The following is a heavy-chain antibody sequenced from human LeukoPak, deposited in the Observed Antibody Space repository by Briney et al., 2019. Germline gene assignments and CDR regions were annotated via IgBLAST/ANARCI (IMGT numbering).Heavy chain of an antibody. CDR2: INPSGGST. CDR1: GYTFTSYY. J-gene: IGHJ6*03. CDR3: ARVAAEVVGLPGVIGFGWLRRDYYYMDV. Sequence: ASVKVSCKTSGYTFTSYYVHWVRQAPGEGLEWTGIINPSGGSTIYAQTFQGRVTMTRDMSTSTVYMELSSLRSEDTAVYHCARVAAEVVGLPGVIGFGWLRRDYYYMDVWGKGTTVTVSS. V-gene: IGHV1-46*01. D-gene: IGHD2-2*02.